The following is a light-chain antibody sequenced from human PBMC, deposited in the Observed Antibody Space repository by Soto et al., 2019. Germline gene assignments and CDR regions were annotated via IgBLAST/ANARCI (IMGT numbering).Light chain of an antibody. CDR2: EGT. CDR1: SSNVGSYDL. V-gene: IGLV2-14*02. Sequence: QSVLTQPASVSGSPGQSITISCTGTSSNVGSYDLVSWYQQHPGEAPKLMIYEGTKRPSGVSNRFSGSKSANTAYLTISGLQPEDAADYYCSSFTRNSALEVLFGGGTKLTVL. J-gene: IGLJ2*01. CDR3: SSFTRNSALEVL.